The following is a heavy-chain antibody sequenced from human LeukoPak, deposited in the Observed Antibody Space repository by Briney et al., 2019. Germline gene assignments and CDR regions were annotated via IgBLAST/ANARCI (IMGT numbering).Heavy chain of an antibody. J-gene: IGHJ4*02. CDR1: GFTFYDYA. Sequence: PGGSLRLSCAASGFTFYDYAMHWVRQAPGKGLEWVSGISWNSGSIGYADSVKGRFTISRDNAKNSLYLQMNSLRAEDTALYYCAKDQLDYSSGWFDYWGQGTLVSVSS. CDR2: ISWNSGSI. CDR3: AKDQLDYSSGWFDY. D-gene: IGHD6-19*01. V-gene: IGHV3-9*01.